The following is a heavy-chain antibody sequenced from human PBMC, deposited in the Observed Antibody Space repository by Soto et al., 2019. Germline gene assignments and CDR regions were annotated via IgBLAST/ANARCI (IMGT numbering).Heavy chain of an antibody. CDR3: AKPVYCTSTSCYGMDV. CDR1: GFTFSSYG. CDR2: ILYDGSNK. D-gene: IGHD2-2*01. J-gene: IGHJ6*02. V-gene: IGHV3-30*18. Sequence: QVQLVESGGGVVQPGRSLRLSCAASGFTFSSYGMHWVRQAPGKGLEWVAVILYDGSNKYYADSVKGRFTISRDNSKNTLYLQMNSPRAEDTAVYYCAKPVYCTSTSCYGMDVWGQGTTVTVSS.